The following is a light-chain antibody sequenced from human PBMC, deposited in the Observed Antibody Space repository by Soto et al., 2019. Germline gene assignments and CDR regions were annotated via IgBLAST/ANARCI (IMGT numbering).Light chain of an antibody. V-gene: IGKV3-20*01. J-gene: IGKJ2*01. CDR3: QQYGSSPET. CDR1: QSVISTY. Sequence: EIVLTQSPGTLSLSPWERATLSCRASQSVISTYFAWYQHTPGQAPRLLIYATSTRATGVPDRFSGSGSGTDFTLTISRLEPEDLALYYCQQYGSSPETFGQGTKLEI. CDR2: ATS.